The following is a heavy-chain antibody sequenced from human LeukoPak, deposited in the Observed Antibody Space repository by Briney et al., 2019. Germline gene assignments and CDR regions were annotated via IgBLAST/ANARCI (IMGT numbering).Heavy chain of an antibody. CDR1: GFTFSNYF. CDR2: ISSNGGST. CDR3: ARVAQLAEKNYFDY. J-gene: IGHJ4*02. Sequence: PGGPLRLSCAASGFTFSNYFMHWVRQAPGKGLEYVSAISSNGGSTYYANSVKGRFTISRDNSKNTLYLQMGSLRAEDMAMYYCARVAQLAEKNYFDYWGQGTLVTVSS. D-gene: IGHD6-13*01. V-gene: IGHV3-64*01.